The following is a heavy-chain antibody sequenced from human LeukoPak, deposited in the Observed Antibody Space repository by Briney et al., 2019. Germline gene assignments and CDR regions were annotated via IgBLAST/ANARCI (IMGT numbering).Heavy chain of an antibody. V-gene: IGHV3-33*06. CDR2: IWYDGSNK. D-gene: IGHD2-2*02. CDR3: AKGYRYFDY. Sequence: GGSLRLPCAASGLTFSSYDMHWVRHAPGKGLEWVALIWYDGSNKYYADSVKGRFTISRDNFKNTLSLQMNSLRAEDTAVYYCAKGYRYFDYWGQGTLVTVSS. J-gene: IGHJ4*02. CDR1: GLTFSSYD.